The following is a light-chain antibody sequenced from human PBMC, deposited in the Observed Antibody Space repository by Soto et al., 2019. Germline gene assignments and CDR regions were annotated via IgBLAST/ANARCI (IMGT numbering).Light chain of an antibody. J-gene: IGKJ2*01. CDR1: QSIGNW. V-gene: IGKV1-5*03. Sequence: DIQMTQSPSTLSASEGDRVTITCRASQSIGNWLAWYQQKTGKAPKLLIYKASILQSGVPARFCGSGAGTEVTLTISSLQPDDFATYYCQQHDSYPYTFGQGTKLEIK. CDR3: QQHDSYPYT. CDR2: KAS.